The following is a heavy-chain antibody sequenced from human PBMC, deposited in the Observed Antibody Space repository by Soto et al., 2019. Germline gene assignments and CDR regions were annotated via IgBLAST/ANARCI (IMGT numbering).Heavy chain of an antibody. CDR2: ISGSGGSS. V-gene: IGHV3-23*01. Sequence: GGSLRLSCAASGFIFNTYGMNWVRQAPGKGLEWVSVISGSGGSSYYADSVKGRLTISRDNLKNTPSLQMNSLRVEDTAVYYCAQGGPSNYNLPLYFHHWGQGTPVTVSS. J-gene: IGHJ1*01. D-gene: IGHD1-7*01. CDR1: GFIFNTYG. CDR3: AQGGPSNYNLPLYFHH.